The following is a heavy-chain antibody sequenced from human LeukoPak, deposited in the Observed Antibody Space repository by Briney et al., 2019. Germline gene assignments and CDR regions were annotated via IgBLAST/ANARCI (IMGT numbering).Heavy chain of an antibody. J-gene: IGHJ5*02. V-gene: IGHV4-4*02. CDR2: TYNSGST. CDR1: GRPIRRSHW. CDR3: ARVTYDNWFDP. Sequence: SGTLSLTSAVSGRPIRRSHWWSWVRQPPGKGLEWLAETYNSGSTNYNPSLKSRLTISEDKSKNQSSLKLSSVTAADTAVYYCARVTYDNWFDPWGQGTLATVSS.